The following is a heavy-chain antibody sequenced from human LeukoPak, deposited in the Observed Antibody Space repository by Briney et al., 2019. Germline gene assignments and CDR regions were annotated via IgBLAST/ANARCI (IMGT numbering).Heavy chain of an antibody. CDR2: ISHDGSNK. V-gene: IGHV3-30-3*01. D-gene: IGHD3-22*01. CDR1: EFTFSTYA. Sequence: GGSLRLSCAASEFTFSTYAMHWVRQAPGKGLEWVAVISHDGSNKYYADSVKGRFTISRDNSKNTLYLQMNSLRAEDTAVYYCAKDLGYYDSSGYYFDYWGQGTLVTVSS. J-gene: IGHJ4*02. CDR3: AKDLGYYDSSGYYFDY.